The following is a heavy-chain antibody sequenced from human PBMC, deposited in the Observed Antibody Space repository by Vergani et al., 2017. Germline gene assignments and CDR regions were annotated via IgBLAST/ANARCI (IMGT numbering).Heavy chain of an antibody. Sequence: EVQLVESGGGLVQPGGSLRLSCAASGFTFSSYAMSWVRQAPGKGLEWVSAISGSGGSTYYADSLKGRFTISRDNSKNTLYLQMNSLRAEDTAVYYCAKEGPHSSSWYVNYYYYGMDVWGQGTTVTVSS. J-gene: IGHJ6*02. D-gene: IGHD6-13*01. V-gene: IGHV3-23*04. CDR3: AKEGPHSSSWYVNYYYYGMDV. CDR1: GFTFSSYA. CDR2: ISGSGGST.